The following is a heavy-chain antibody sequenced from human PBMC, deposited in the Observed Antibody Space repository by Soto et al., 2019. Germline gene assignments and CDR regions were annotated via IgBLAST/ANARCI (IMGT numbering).Heavy chain of an antibody. CDR2: ISYDGSNK. CDR3: AKDLGYCSGGSCYSVPY. D-gene: IGHD2-15*01. J-gene: IGHJ4*02. V-gene: IGHV3-30*18. CDR1: GFTFSSYG. Sequence: QVQLVESGGGVVQPGSSLRLSCAASGFTFSSYGMHWVRQAPGKGLEWGAVISYDGSNKYYADSVKGRFTISRDNSKNTLYLQMNSLRADDTAVYYCAKDLGYCSGGSCYSVPYWGQGSLVTVS.